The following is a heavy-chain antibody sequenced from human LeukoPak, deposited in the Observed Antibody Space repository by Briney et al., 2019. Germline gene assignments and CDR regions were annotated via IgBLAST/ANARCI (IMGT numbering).Heavy chain of an antibody. CDR1: GLTFSSYA. CDR3: ARDSHCSSTSCYPRD. Sequence: GGSLRLSCAASGLTFSSYAMDWVRQAPGKGLERVAVISYDGSNKYYADSVKGRFTISRDNSKNTLYLQMNSLRAEDTAVYYCARDSHCSSTSCYPRDWGQGTLVTVSS. V-gene: IGHV3-30*04. J-gene: IGHJ4*02. CDR2: ISYDGSNK. D-gene: IGHD2-2*01.